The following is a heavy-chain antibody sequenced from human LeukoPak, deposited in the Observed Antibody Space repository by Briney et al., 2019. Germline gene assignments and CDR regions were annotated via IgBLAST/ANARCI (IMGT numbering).Heavy chain of an antibody. Sequence: SETLSLTCTVSGGSISSYYWSWLRQPPGKGLEWIGYIYYSGSTNYNPSLKSRVTISVDTSKNQFSLKLSSVTAADTAVYYCARVPGYSYGYDYYYYYGMDVWGQGTTVTVSS. CDR1: GGSISSYY. CDR2: IYYSGST. J-gene: IGHJ6*02. D-gene: IGHD5-18*01. CDR3: ARVPGYSYGYDYYYYYGMDV. V-gene: IGHV4-59*01.